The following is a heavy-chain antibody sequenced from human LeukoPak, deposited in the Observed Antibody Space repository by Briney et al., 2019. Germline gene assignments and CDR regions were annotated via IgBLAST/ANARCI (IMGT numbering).Heavy chain of an antibody. CDR1: GFTFSNYA. J-gene: IGHJ6*02. V-gene: IGHV3-23*01. CDR3: AKKESRYCSSTSCLIGMDV. Sequence: QTGGSLRLSCAASGFTFSNYAMSWVRQAPGKGLEWVSAISGSGGSTYYADSVKGRFTISRDNSKNTLYLQMNSLRAEDTAVYYCAKKESRYCSSTSCLIGMDVWGQGTTVTVSS. D-gene: IGHD2-2*01. CDR2: ISGSGGST.